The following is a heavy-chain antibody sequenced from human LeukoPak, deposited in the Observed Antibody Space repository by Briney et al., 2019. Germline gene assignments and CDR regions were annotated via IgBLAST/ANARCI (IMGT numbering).Heavy chain of an antibody. CDR1: GFTFSSYG. V-gene: IGHV3-33*06. Sequence: GRSLRLSCAASGFTFSSYGMHWVRQAPGKGLEWVADIWYDGSNKYYADSVKGRFTISRDNSKNTLYLQMNSLRAEDTAVYYCAKEKYQLLYQYYFDYWGQGTLVTVSS. D-gene: IGHD2-2*02. CDR3: AKEKYQLLYQYYFDY. J-gene: IGHJ4*02. CDR2: IWYDGSNK.